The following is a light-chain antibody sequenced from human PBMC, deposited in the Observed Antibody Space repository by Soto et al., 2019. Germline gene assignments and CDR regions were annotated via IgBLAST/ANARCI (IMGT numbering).Light chain of an antibody. Sequence: EIVMTQSPATLSVSPGERATLSCRASQGVRSDLAWYQQKAGQSPRLLIHGASSRASGIPDRFSGSGSGTDFTLTISRLQPEDFAVYYCQQYASTRWTFGQGTKVDIK. CDR1: QGVRSD. CDR2: GAS. CDR3: QQYASTRWT. J-gene: IGKJ1*01. V-gene: IGKV3D-15*01.